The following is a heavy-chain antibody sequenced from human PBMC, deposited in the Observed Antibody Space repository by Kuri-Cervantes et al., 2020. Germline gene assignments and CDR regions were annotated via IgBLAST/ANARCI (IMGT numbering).Heavy chain of an antibody. CDR1: GYTFTSYG. CDR2: ISAYNGNT. D-gene: IGHD5-18*01. Sequence: ASVKVSCKASGYTFTSYGISWVRQAPGQGLEWMGWISAYNGNTNYAQKFQGRVTMTRDTSISTAYMELSRLRSDDTAVYYCARAGGYLRPGWFDPWGQGTLVTVSS. J-gene: IGHJ5*02. CDR3: ARAGGYLRPGWFDP. V-gene: IGHV1-18*01.